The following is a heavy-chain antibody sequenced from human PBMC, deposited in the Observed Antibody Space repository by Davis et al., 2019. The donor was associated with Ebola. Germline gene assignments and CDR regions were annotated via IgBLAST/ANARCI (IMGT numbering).Heavy chain of an antibody. CDR3: ATDVAMAAIWGIDY. J-gene: IGHJ4*02. Sequence: MPGGSLRLSCTVSGGSIASGSYYWGWIRQPPGKGLEWMGAIYDGGSTYYSSSLKSRLTISVDTSKNQVSMKLSSVTAADTAVYYCATDVAMAAIWGIDYWGRGTLVTVSS. CDR2: IYDGGST. D-gene: IGHD3-16*01. V-gene: IGHV4-39*01. CDR1: GGSIASGSYY.